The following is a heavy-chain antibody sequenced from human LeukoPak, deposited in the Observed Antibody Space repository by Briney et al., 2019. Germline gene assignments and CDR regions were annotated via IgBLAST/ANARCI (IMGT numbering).Heavy chain of an antibody. CDR3: ARSTGYYYYGMDV. CDR2: IYSGGST. D-gene: IGHD4-17*01. J-gene: IGHJ6*02. Sequence: GGSLRLSCAASGFTVSSNYMSWVRQAPGKGLEWVSVIYSGGSTYHADSVKGRFTISRDNSKNTLYLQMNSLRAEDTAVYYCARSTGYYYYGMDVWGQGTTVTVSS. V-gene: IGHV3-66*01. CDR1: GFTVSSNY.